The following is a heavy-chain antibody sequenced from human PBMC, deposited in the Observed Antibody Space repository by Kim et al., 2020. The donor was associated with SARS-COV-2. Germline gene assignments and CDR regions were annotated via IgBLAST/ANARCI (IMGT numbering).Heavy chain of an antibody. CDR2: IHYSDRT. Sequence: SETLSLTCGVSGDSVTNGRYFWGWIRQPPGKGLEWIGSIHYSDRTYYNPSLKSRVTMSVDTSENHFSLQLTSVTAADTAVYYCARNTWFASTLEYFDFWGRGASVTV. CDR1: GDSVTNGRYF. J-gene: IGHJ4*01. V-gene: IGHV4-39*02. CDR3: ARNTWFASTLEYFDF. D-gene: IGHD3-10*01.